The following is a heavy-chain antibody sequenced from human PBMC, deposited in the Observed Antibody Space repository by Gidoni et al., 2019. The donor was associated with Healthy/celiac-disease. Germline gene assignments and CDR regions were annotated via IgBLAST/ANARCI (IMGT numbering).Heavy chain of an antibody. CDR3: ASPFCGGDCYSFEYFQH. CDR2: IIPIFVTA. J-gene: IGHJ1*01. V-gene: IGHV1-69*01. CDR1: GGTFSSYA. Sequence: QVQLVQCGAEGKKPGSAVKVACKASGGTFSSYAISWVRQAPGQGLEWMGWIIPIFVTANYAQKFHGRVTITADESTSTAYMELSSLRSEDTAVYYCASPFCGGDCYSFEYFQHWGQGTLVTVSP. D-gene: IGHD2-21*02.